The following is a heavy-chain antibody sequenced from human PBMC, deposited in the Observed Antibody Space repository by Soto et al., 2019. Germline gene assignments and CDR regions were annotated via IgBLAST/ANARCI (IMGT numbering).Heavy chain of an antibody. CDR1: GFNFRGFA. Sequence: GGSLRLSCAASGFNFRGFAMHWVRQPPGKGLEWLSVLSYAGDYKNYADSVRGRSPISGDNSKNNLYLQMSSLRPDDTAVYFCAREPWGYSGSAKHFDYWGQGSLVTVSS. J-gene: IGHJ4*02. D-gene: IGHD6-25*01. V-gene: IGHV3-30-3*01. CDR2: LSYAGDYK. CDR3: AREPWGYSGSAKHFDY.